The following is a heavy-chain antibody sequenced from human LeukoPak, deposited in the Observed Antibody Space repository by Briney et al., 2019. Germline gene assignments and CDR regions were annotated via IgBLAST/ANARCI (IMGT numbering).Heavy chain of an antibody. V-gene: IGHV3-23*01. Sequence: GGSLRLSCAASGFTFYNYAMTWLRQAPGRGLEWVSTISGSGGATYYADSVKGRFTISRDNSKNTLFLHTNSLRVEDTALYYCAQLKVIATMTDWGQGTLVTVSS. J-gene: IGHJ4*02. CDR3: AQLKVIATMTD. CDR1: GFTFYNYA. D-gene: IGHD2-21*01. CDR2: ISGSGGAT.